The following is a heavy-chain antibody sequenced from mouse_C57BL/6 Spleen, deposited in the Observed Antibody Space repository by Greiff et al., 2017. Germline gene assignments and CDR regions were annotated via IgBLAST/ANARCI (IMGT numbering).Heavy chain of an antibody. CDR2: ISSGSSTI. Sequence: EVQRVESGGGLVKPGGSLKLSCAASGFTFSDYGMHWVRQAPEKGLEWVAYISSGSSTIYYADTAKGRFTISRDNAKNTLFLQMTSLRSEDTAMYYCARQLGLNYFDVWGTGTTVTVSS. CDR1: GFTFSDYG. V-gene: IGHV5-17*01. J-gene: IGHJ1*03. CDR3: ARQLGLNYFDV. D-gene: IGHD4-1*02.